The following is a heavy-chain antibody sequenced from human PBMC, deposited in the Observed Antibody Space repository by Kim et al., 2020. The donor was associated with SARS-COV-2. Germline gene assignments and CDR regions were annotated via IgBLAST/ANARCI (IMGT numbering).Heavy chain of an antibody. CDR2: INDSGHT. CDR1: GGSFGSYY. D-gene: IGHD3-16*02. V-gene: IGHV4-34*01. J-gene: IGHJ4*02. CDR3: ARVRRYSNDV. Sequence: SETLSLNCGVSGGSFGSYYWSWIRQSPARGLEWIGEINDSGHTNYNPSLKSRVIISVDTSKNQVSLNLSSVTAADTALYFCARVRRYSNDVWGQGTPVTVSS.